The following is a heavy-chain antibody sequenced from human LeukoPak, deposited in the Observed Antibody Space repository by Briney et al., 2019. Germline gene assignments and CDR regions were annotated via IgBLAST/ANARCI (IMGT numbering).Heavy chain of an antibody. V-gene: IGHV3-21*01. CDR3: ARAASVAGTGYYYYMDV. D-gene: IGHD6-19*01. Sequence: SGGSLRLSCAASGFTFSSYEMNWVRQAPGKGLEWVSSISSSSSYIYYADSVKGRFTISRDNAKNSLYLQMNSLRAEDTAVYYCARAASVAGTGYYYYMDVWGKGTTVTVSS. CDR2: ISSSSSYI. J-gene: IGHJ6*03. CDR1: GFTFSSYE.